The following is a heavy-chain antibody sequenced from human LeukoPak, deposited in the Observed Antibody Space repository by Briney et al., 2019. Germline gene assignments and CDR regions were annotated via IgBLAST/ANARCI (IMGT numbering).Heavy chain of an antibody. J-gene: IGHJ4*02. V-gene: IGHV3-21*01. CDR3: AKGGLRYYYDSSGYYLDY. D-gene: IGHD3-22*01. CDR2: ISSSSSYI. CDR1: GFTFSSYS. Sequence: GGSLRLSCAASGFTFSSYSMNWVRQAPGKGLEWVSSISSSSSYIYYADSVKGRFTISRDNAKNSLYLQMNSLRAEDTAVYYCAKGGLRYYYDSSGYYLDYWGQGTLVTVSS.